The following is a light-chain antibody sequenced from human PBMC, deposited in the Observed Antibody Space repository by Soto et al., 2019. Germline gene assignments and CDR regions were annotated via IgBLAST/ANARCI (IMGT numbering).Light chain of an antibody. Sequence: QSVLTQPPSMSGAPGQRVTISCTGSSSNIGAGYDVHWYQLLPGTAPKLLIYGNTNRPSGVPDRFSGSKSVTSASLAITGLRAEDEADYYCQSHDSSLNSWVFGGGTQLTVL. CDR1: SSNIGAGYD. CDR2: GNT. CDR3: QSHDSSLNSWV. V-gene: IGLV1-40*01. J-gene: IGLJ3*02.